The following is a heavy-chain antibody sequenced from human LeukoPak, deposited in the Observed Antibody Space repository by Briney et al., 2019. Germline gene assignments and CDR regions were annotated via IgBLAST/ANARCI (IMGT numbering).Heavy chain of an antibody. CDR1: GFTFSSYG. Sequence: GGSLRLSCAASGFTFSSYGMHWVRQAPGKGLEWVAVISYDGSNKYYADSVKGRFTISRDNSKNTLYLQMNSLRAEDTAVYYCAKDFLAYCGGDCPFDYWGQGTLVTVSS. CDR3: AKDFLAYCGGDCPFDY. V-gene: IGHV3-30*18. D-gene: IGHD2-21*02. J-gene: IGHJ4*02. CDR2: ISYDGSNK.